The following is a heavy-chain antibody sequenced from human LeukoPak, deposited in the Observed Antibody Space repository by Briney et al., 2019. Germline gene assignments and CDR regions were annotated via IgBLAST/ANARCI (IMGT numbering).Heavy chain of an antibody. V-gene: IGHV3-23*01. J-gene: IGHJ4*02. CDR2: VGGTDGRT. D-gene: IGHD1-26*01. Sequence: PGGSLRLSCAASGFTFSTYNMNWVRQAPGKGLEWDSAVGGTDGRTYYAAFVKGRFTIYRDNSKNTLYLQMNSLRAEDTAVYYCAKGKGGNYGGLFDCWGQGTLVTVSS. CDR1: GFTFSTYN. CDR3: AKGKGGNYGGLFDC.